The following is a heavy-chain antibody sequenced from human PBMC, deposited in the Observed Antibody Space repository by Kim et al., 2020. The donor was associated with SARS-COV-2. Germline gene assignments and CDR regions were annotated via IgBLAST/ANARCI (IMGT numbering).Heavy chain of an antibody. V-gene: IGHV4-59*13. Sequence: SETLSLTCTVSGGSISSYYWSWIRQPPGKGLEWIGYIYYSGSTNYNPSLKSRVTISVDTSKNQFSLKLSSVTAADTAVYYCVRSGSYYNFPLHYFDYWG. J-gene: IGHJ4*01. CDR3: VRSGSYYNFPLHYFDY. D-gene: IGHD3-10*01. CDR2: IYYSGST. CDR1: GGSISSYY.